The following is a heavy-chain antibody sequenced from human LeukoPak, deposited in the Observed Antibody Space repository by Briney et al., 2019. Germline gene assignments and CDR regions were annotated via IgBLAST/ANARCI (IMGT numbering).Heavy chain of an antibody. CDR2: ISYDGSNK. D-gene: IGHD6-19*01. J-gene: IGHJ4*02. Sequence: GRSLRLSCAASGFTFSSYGMHWVRQAPGKGLEWVAVISYDGSNKYYADSVKGRFTISRDNSKNTLYLQMNSLRAEDTAVYYCAKDRVAVAGTGSLDYWGQGTLVTVSS. CDR1: GFTFSSYG. V-gene: IGHV3-30*18. CDR3: AKDRVAVAGTGSLDY.